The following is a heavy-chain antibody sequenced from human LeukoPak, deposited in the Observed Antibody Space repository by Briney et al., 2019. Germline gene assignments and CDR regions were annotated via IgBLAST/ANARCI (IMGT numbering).Heavy chain of an antibody. D-gene: IGHD4-17*01. CDR1: GYTFTSYF. Sequence: ASVKVSCKASGYTFTSYFMHWVRRAPGQGLEWMGIINPTGGGTTYAQKFQGRVTMTEDTSTDTAYMELSSLRSEDTAVYYCATRMTTVTTLSYWGQGTLVTVSS. J-gene: IGHJ4*02. V-gene: IGHV1-46*01. CDR3: ATRMTTVTTLSY. CDR2: INPTGGGT.